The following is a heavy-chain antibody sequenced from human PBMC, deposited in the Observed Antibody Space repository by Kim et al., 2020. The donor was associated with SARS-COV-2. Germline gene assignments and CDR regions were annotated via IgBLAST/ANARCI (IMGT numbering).Heavy chain of an antibody. CDR3: ASGDYYYDSSGYGY. Sequence: GGSLRLSCAASGFTFSSYSMNWVRQAPGKGLEWVSSISSSSSYIYYADSVKGRFTISRDNAKNSLYLQMNSLRAEDTAVYYCASGDYYYDSSGYGYWGQGTLVTVSS. CDR2: ISSSSSYI. D-gene: IGHD3-22*01. J-gene: IGHJ4*02. CDR1: GFTFSSYS. V-gene: IGHV3-21*01.